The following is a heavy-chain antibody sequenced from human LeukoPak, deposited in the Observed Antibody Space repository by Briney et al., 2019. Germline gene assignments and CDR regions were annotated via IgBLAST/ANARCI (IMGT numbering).Heavy chain of an antibody. CDR1: GFTFSSYW. D-gene: IGHD3-22*01. Sequence: GGSLRLSCAASGFTFSSYWMSWVRQAPGKGLEWVANIKQDGSEKYYVDSVKGRFTISRDNAKNSLYLQMNSLRAEDTAVYYCARGRHDSSGYYPDYYYYYMDVWGKGTTVTVSS. J-gene: IGHJ6*03. CDR3: ARGRHDSSGYYPDYYYYYMDV. CDR2: IKQDGSEK. V-gene: IGHV3-7*01.